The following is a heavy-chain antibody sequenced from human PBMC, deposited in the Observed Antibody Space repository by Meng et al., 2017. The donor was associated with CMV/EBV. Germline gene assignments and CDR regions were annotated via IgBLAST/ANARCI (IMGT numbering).Heavy chain of an antibody. J-gene: IGHJ6*02. CDR2: IYYSGST. D-gene: IGHD3-10*01. V-gene: IGHV4-39*07. Sequence: SETLSLTCTVSGGSISSSSYYWGWIRQPPGKGLEWIGSIYYSGSTYYNPSLKSRVTISVDTSKNQFSLKLSSVTAADTAVYYCARDPRVRFGSGSNGMDVWGQGTTVTVSS. CDR3: ARDPRVRFGSGSNGMDV. CDR1: GGSISSSSYY.